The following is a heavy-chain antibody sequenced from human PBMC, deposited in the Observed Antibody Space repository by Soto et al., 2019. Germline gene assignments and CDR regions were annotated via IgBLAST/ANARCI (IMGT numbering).Heavy chain of an antibody. CDR3: ATKGEVACTQYHFDY. Sequence: EVQLLESGGGLVQPGGSLRLSCAASGFTFSSSAMSWVRKAPGKGLEWVSTISGSGGSTYYADSVKGRFTISRDNSKNTLYLQMNSLRAEDTAVYYCATKGEVACTQYHFDYWGQGTVVTVSS. CDR2: ISGSGGST. CDR1: GFTFSSSA. J-gene: IGHJ4*02. D-gene: IGHD6-19*01. V-gene: IGHV3-23*01.